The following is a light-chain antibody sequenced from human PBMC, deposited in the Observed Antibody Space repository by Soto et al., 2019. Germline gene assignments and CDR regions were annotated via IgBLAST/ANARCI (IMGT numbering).Light chain of an antibody. CDR2: GAS. Sequence: MKPPGTLSSSPPRRVTNYCKASQSVSSSYLAWYQQKPGQAPRLLIYGASSKATGIPDRFSGSESGTDFALTISRLEPEDFAVYYCQQYGSSPETFGQGTKVDIK. V-gene: IGKV3-20*01. CDR1: QSVSSSY. CDR3: QQYGSSPET. J-gene: IGKJ1*01.